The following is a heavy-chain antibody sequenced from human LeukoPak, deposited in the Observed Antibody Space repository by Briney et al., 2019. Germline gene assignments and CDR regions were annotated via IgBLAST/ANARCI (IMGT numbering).Heavy chain of an antibody. Sequence: SETLSLTCTVSGGSISSYYWSWIRQPPGKGLEWIGYIYYSGSTNYNPSLKSRVTISVDTSKNQFSLKLSSVTAADTAVYYCAKDSPFGDDWGQGTLVTVSS. CDR1: GGSISSYY. D-gene: IGHD3-16*01. CDR3: AKDSPFGDD. V-gene: IGHV4-59*01. CDR2: IYYSGST. J-gene: IGHJ4*02.